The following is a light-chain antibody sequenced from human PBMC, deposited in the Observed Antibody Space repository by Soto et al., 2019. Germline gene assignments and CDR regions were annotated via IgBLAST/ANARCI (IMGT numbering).Light chain of an antibody. CDR1: SSDVGGYNS. V-gene: IGLV2-8*01. CDR2: AVS. CDR3: NSFAGSNNLSV. Sequence: QSALTQPPSASGSPGQSVTISCTGTSSDVGGYNSVPWYQQHPGKAPKLIIYAVSERPSGVPDRFSGSKSGNTASLTVSGLQAEDEADYYCNSFAGSNNLSVFGTGTKAPS. J-gene: IGLJ1*01.